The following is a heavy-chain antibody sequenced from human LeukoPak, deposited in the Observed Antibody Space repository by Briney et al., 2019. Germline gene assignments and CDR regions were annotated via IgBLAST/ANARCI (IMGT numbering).Heavy chain of an antibody. Sequence: SETLSLTCTVSGDSIGRYYWNWIRQPPGKGPEWIGYIDDSGRTNYNPSLKSRVTISKDTSRNQFSLKLTSVTAAGTAVYYCARDMERVMITFGGPKRYFDLWGRGTLVTVSS. CDR3: ARDMERVMITFGGPKRYFDL. CDR1: GDSIGRYY. J-gene: IGHJ2*01. D-gene: IGHD3-16*01. V-gene: IGHV4-59*12. CDR2: IDDSGRT.